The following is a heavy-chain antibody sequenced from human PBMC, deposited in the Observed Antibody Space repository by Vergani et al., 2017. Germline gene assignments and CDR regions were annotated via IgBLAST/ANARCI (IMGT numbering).Heavy chain of an antibody. CDR2: IYWNDDK. J-gene: IGHJ4*02. CDR1: GFSLSNARLG. Sequence: QVTLQESGPVLVKPTETLTLTCTVSGFSLSNARLGVSWIRQPPGEALEWLAHIYWNDDKSYRPSLKGRLTITKDTAKNQVVLTMTNMDPVDTATYYCAHRRVTSKVFDYWGQGTLVTVSS. CDR3: AHRRVTSKVFDY. V-gene: IGHV2-5*01. D-gene: IGHD4-11*01.